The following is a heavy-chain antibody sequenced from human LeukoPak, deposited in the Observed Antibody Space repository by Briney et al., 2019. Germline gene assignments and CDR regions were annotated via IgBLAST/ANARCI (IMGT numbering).Heavy chain of an antibody. J-gene: IGHJ4*02. CDR2: IYYSGST. CDR1: GDSISSHY. D-gene: IGHD5-12*01. V-gene: IGHV4-59*11. CDR3: ARGSRWLQPFDY. Sequence: SETLSLTCTVSGDSISSHYWSWIRKPPGKGLEWIGYIYYSGSTNYNPSLKSRVTISVDTSKNQFSLKLSSVTAADTAVYYCARGSRWLQPFDYWGQGTLVTVSS.